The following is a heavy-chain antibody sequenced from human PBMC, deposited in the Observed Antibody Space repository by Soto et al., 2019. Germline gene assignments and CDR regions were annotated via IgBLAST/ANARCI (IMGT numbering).Heavy chain of an antibody. Sequence: GGSLRLSCAASGFSFGSYALSWVRQAPGKGLEWVSTISGSDGKTFYADSVKGRFSISRDTSQSTLYLQMNSLRADDTAMYYCARGVLSDSGTCYWGRGTLVTVSS. V-gene: IGHV3-23*01. CDR2: ISGSDGKT. CDR3: ARGVLSDSGTCY. D-gene: IGHD2-15*01. J-gene: IGHJ4*02. CDR1: GFSFGSYA.